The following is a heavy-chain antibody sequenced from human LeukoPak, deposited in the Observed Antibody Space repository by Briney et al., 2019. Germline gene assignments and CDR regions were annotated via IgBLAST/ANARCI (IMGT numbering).Heavy chain of an antibody. CDR3: ARDRILWFGERYMDV. D-gene: IGHD3-10*01. V-gene: IGHV4-39*07. J-gene: IGHJ6*03. Sequence: SETLSLTCTVSGGSISSSSYYWGWIRQPPGKGLEWIGSIYYSGSTYYNPSLKSRVTISVDTSKNQFSLKLSSVTAADTAVYYCARDRILWFGERYMDVWGKGTTVTVSS. CDR1: GGSISSSSYY. CDR2: IYYSGST.